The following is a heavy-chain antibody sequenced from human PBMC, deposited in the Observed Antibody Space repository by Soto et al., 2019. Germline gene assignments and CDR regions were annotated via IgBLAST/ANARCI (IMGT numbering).Heavy chain of an antibody. D-gene: IGHD2-15*01. CDR2: ISYDGSNK. CDR3: AKDIVVELLDY. CDR1: GFTFSSYG. V-gene: IGHV3-30*18. J-gene: IGHJ4*02. Sequence: QVQLVESGGGVVQPGRSLRLSCAASGFTFSSYGMHWVRQAPGKGLEWVAVISYDGSNKYYADSVKGRFTISRDNSKNTLYLQMNSLRAEDTAVYYCAKDIVVELLDYWGQGPLVTVSS.